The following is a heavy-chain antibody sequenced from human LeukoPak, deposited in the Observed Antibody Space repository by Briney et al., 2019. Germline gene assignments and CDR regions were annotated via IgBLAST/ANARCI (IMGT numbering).Heavy chain of an antibody. CDR2: IDRSGVT. Sequence: PGGSLRLSCAASGVTVHSNYMSWVRQAPGKGLEWVSVIDRSGVTHYADSVKGRFPISRANSKNTLYLQMNSLRAEDTGVYYCAKEISSSWYFDYYYYMDVWGKGTTVTISS. J-gene: IGHJ6*03. D-gene: IGHD6-13*01. CDR3: AKEISSSWYFDYYYYMDV. CDR1: GVTVHSNY. V-gene: IGHV3-53*01.